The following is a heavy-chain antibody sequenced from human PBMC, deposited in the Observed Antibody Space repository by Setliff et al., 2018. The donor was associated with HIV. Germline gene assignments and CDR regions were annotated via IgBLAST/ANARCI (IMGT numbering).Heavy chain of an antibody. J-gene: IGHJ4*02. V-gene: IGHV3-72*01. CDR1: GFTFSDHY. CDR3: ARELSGTYFDY. D-gene: IGHD1-26*01. Sequence: GGSLRLSCASSGFTFSDHYMDWVRQAPGKGLERVGRTRNKANSYTTEYAASVKGRFTISRDDSKNSLYLQMNSLKTEDTAVYYCARELSGTYFDYWGQGILVTVSS. CDR2: TRNKANSYTT.